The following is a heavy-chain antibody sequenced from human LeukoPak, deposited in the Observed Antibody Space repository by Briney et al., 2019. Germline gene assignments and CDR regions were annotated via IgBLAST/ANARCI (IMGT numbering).Heavy chain of an antibody. CDR1: GYTFTSYG. CDR3: ARDIVVVPAAICWFDP. J-gene: IGHJ5*02. Sequence: ASVKVSCKASGYTFTSYGISWVRQAPGQGLEWMGWISAYNGNTNYAQKLQGRVTMTTDTSTSTAYMELRSLRSDDTAVYYCARDIVVVPAAICWFDPWGRGTLVTVSS. CDR2: ISAYNGNT. V-gene: IGHV1-18*01. D-gene: IGHD2-2*02.